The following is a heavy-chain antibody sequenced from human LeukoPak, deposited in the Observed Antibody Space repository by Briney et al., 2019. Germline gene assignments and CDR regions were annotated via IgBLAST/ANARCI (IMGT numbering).Heavy chain of an antibody. D-gene: IGHD3-10*01. CDR1: GGSISSSSYY. CDR2: IYDGGST. V-gene: IGHV4-39*01. CDR3: ARQTLYGSGESWFDP. Sequence: SETLSLTCTVSGGSISSSSYYWGWGRQPPGRGREWIGSIYDGGSTYYNPSLKSQVTISVDTSKKQCSLKLSSVTAADTAVYYCARQTLYGSGESWFDPWGQGTLVTVSS. J-gene: IGHJ5*02.